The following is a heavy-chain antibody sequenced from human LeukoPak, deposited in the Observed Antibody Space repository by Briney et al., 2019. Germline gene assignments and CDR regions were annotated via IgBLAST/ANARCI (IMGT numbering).Heavy chain of an antibody. Sequence: PGRSLRLSCAASGFTFSSYSMNWVRQAPGKGLEWVSSISSSSSYIYYADSVKGRFTISRDNAKNSLYLQMNSLRAEDTAVYYCARNTAGKPHLFDYWGQGTLVTVSS. J-gene: IGHJ4*02. CDR1: GFTFSSYS. CDR3: ARNTAGKPHLFDY. CDR2: ISSSSSYI. D-gene: IGHD3-10*01. V-gene: IGHV3-21*01.